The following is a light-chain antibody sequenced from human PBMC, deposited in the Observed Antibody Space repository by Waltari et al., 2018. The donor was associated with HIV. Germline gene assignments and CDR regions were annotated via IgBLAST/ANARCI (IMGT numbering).Light chain of an antibody. V-gene: IGKV3-20*01. Sequence: VLTPSPAALSFSPGEIATLSCRTSQVINLDFFAWYQQRPGHVPRLLIFGAATRATGIPDRFSGSGSGTDFTLTISGLEPEDFGVYYCQQYAGSPWTFGPGTRVDIK. J-gene: IGKJ3*01. CDR2: GAA. CDR1: QVINLDF. CDR3: QQYAGSPWT.